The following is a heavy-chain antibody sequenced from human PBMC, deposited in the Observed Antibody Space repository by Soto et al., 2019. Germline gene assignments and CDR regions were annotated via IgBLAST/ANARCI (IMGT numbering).Heavy chain of an antibody. CDR2: IYYSGST. V-gene: IGHV4-59*01. CDR1: GGSISSYY. Sequence: SETLSLTCTVSGGSISSYYWSRIRQPPGKGLEWIGYIYYSGSTNYNPSLKSRVTISVDTSKNQFSLKLSSVTAADTAVYYCARADVLRFLEWSFDYWGQGTLVTVSS. D-gene: IGHD3-3*01. J-gene: IGHJ4*02. CDR3: ARADVLRFLEWSFDY.